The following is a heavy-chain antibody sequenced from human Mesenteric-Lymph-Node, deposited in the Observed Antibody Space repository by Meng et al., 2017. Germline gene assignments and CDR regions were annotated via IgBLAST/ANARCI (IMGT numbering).Heavy chain of an antibody. D-gene: IGHD1-26*01. CDR1: GFTFDDYG. CDR3: ARVGSGSRYYGLDV. V-gene: IGHV3-20*04. J-gene: IGHJ6*02. Sequence: GGSLRLSCAASGFTFDDYGMSGVRQAPGKGLEWVSGINWNGGSTGYADSVKGRFTNSRDNAKNYLYLQMSSLRGEDTAIYYCARVGSGSRYYGLDVWGQGTTVTVSS. CDR2: INWNGGST.